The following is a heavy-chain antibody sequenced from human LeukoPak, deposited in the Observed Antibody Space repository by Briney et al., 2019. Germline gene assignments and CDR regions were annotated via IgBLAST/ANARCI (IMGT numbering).Heavy chain of an antibody. CDR3: AKQGFGC. CDR1: GFTLSSYA. V-gene: IGHV3-23*01. CDR2: ISGSADNT. J-gene: IGHJ4*02. Sequence: GGSLRLSCTASGFTLSSYAMSWVRQAPGEGLEWVSTISGSADNTNYAEAVKGRFTISRDNSENTMYLQMNSLRAEDTAVYYCAKQGFGCWGQGTLVTVSP.